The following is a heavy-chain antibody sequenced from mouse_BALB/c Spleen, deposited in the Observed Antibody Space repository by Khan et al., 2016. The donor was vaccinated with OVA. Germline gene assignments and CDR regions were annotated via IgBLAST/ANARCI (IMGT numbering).Heavy chain of an antibody. J-gene: IGHJ3*01. D-gene: IGHD1-2*01. CDR3: AKRNYFGYTFAY. CDR1: GYTFTDYY. Sequence: QIQLVQSGAELARPGASVKLSCKASGYTFTDYYINWVKLRTGQGLEWIGEISPGSGDTYYNERFKGKATLTADKSSSSAYMQLSRLTSEASAVYFCAKRNYFGYTFAYWSQGTLVTVSA. CDR2: ISPGSGDT. V-gene: IGHV1-77*01.